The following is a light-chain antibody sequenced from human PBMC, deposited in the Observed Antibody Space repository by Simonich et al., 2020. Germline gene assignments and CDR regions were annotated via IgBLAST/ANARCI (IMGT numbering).Light chain of an antibody. CDR2: DVS. J-gene: IGLJ2*01. V-gene: IGLV2-14*02. Sequence: QSALTQPASVSGSPGQPLTISCTGTSSDVGSYNLVSWYQQHPGKAPKLMIYDVSKRPSGVSNRFSGSKSGNTASLTISGLQAEDEADYYCSSYTSSSTVVFGGGTKLTVL. CDR3: SSYTSSSTVV. CDR1: SSDVGSYNL.